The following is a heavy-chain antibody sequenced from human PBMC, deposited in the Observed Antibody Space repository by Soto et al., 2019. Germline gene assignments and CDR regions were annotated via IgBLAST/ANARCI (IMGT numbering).Heavy chain of an antibody. J-gene: IGHJ4*02. CDR1: GGSISSSSYY. V-gene: IGHV4-39*01. CDR3: ARLLDGLHFDY. Sequence: SETLSLTCTVSGGSISSSSYYLGWIRQPPGKGLEWIGTIYYSGSTYYNPSLKSRVTISVDTSKNQFSLKLSSVTAADTAVYYCARLLDGLHFDYWGQGTLVTVSS. CDR2: IYYSGST. D-gene: IGHD3-9*01.